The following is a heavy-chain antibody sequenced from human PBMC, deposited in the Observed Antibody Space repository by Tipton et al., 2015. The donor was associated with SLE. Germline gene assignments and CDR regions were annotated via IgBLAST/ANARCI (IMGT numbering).Heavy chain of an antibody. CDR3: ASAAYSSSSDGFDA. J-gene: IGHJ3*01. D-gene: IGHD6-6*01. CDR1: GDTIRSYS. V-gene: IGHV4-4*07. Sequence: TLSLTCSVSGDTIRSYSWSWVRQPAGKGLEWIGRMYTSGGTDYNPSLKSRVTMSVDTSKKQISLKLSLVTAADTAVYYCASAAYSSSSDGFDAWGQGTMVTVTS. CDR2: MYTSGGT.